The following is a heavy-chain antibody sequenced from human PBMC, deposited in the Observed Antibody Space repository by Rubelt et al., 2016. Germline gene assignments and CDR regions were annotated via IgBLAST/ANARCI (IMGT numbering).Heavy chain of an antibody. CDR3: ARVSSVYYGSGSYND. J-gene: IGHJ4*02. CDR2: IYYSGST. V-gene: IGHV4-59*12. D-gene: IGHD3-10*01. CDR1: GGSISSYY. Sequence: QVQLQESGPGLVKPSETLSLTCTVSGGSISSYYWSWIRQPPGKGLAWIGYIYYSGSTNYNPSRKSRVTISVDTSKNQFPLKLSAVTAAETAVYYCARVSSVYYGSGSYNDWGQGTLVTVSS.